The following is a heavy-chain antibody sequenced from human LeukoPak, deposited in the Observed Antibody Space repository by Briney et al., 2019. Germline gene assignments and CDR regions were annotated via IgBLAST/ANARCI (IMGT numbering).Heavy chain of an antibody. V-gene: IGHV4-34*01. Sequence: SETLSLTCAVYGGSFSGYYWSWIRQPPGKGLEWIGEINHSGSTNYNPSLKSRVTISVDTSKNQFSLKLSSVTAADTAVYYCARDMVVVPAAPDAFDIWGQGTMVTVSS. CDR3: ARDMVVVPAAPDAFDI. D-gene: IGHD2-2*01. CDR1: GGSFSGYY. CDR2: INHSGST. J-gene: IGHJ3*02.